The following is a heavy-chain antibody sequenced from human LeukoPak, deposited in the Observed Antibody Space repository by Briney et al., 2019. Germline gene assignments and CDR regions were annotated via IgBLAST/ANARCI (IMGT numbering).Heavy chain of an antibody. D-gene: IGHD5-24*01. V-gene: IGHV1-2*02. CDR3: ARDDGYNLYYFDY. CDR1: GYTLTGYY. Sequence: GASVKVSCKASGYTLTGYYIHWVRQAPGQGLEWMRWINPNSGGTNYAQKFQGRVTMTRDTSISTAYMELSRLISDNTAVYYCARDDGYNLYYFDYWGQGTLVTVSS. J-gene: IGHJ4*02. CDR2: INPNSGGT.